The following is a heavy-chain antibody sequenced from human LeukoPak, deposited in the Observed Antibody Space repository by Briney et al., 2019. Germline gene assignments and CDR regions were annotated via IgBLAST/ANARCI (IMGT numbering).Heavy chain of an antibody. CDR2: INHSGST. J-gene: IGHJ4*02. CDR1: GGSFSGYY. D-gene: IGHD2-15*01. Sequence: SGTLSLTCAVYGGSFSGYYWSWIRQPPGKGLEWIGEINHSGSTNYNPSLKSRVTISVDTSKNQFSLKLSSVTAADTAVYYCARVCSGGSCYPTFDYWGQGTLVTVSS. CDR3: ARVCSGGSCYPTFDY. V-gene: IGHV4-34*01.